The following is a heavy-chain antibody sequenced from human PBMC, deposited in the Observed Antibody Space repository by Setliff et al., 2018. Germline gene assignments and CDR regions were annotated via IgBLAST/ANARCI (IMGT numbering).Heavy chain of an antibody. V-gene: IGHV4-38-2*01. Sequence: SETLSLTCGVSGYSINSGYYWGWIRQPPGKGLEWIGLIYDTGSTYYNPSLKSRVTISVDASKNHFSLKAHSLTVADTAVYYCAIPGYGDYFGYFRNWSQGTLVTVSS. J-gene: IGHJ1*01. CDR1: GYSINSGYY. CDR3: AIPGYGDYFGYFRN. CDR2: IYDTGST. D-gene: IGHD4-17*01.